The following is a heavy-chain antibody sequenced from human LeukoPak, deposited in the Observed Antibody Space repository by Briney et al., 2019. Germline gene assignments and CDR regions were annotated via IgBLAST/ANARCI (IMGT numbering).Heavy chain of an antibody. J-gene: IGHJ4*02. CDR2: IKQDGSET. D-gene: IGHD3-10*01. CDR3: ARAADYYASGIFY. V-gene: IGHV3-7*02. Sequence: GGSLRLSCAASGITFSNYWMSWVRQAPGKGLEWVANIKQDGSETYYVDSVKGRFTISRDNAKNTLYLQMNSLRAEETAVYFCARAADYYASGIFYWGQGTLVTVSS. CDR1: GITFSNYW.